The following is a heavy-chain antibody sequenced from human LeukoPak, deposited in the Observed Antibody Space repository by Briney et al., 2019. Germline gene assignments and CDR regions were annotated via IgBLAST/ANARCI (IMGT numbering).Heavy chain of an antibody. J-gene: IGHJ4*02. D-gene: IGHD3-16*01. CDR1: GFTFDIYG. CDR3: ARGDDGAY. Sequence: GGSLRLSCAASGFTFDIYGMNWIRQAPGKGLEWVWHISSGSSPKYYADSVRGRFTISRDNAKKSLYLQMNSLRVEDTAVSYCARGDDGAYWGQGTLVTVSS. V-gene: IGHV3-48*04. CDR2: ISSGSSPK.